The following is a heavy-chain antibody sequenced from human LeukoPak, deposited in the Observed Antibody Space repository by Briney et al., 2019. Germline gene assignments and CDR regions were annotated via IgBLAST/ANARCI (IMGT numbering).Heavy chain of an antibody. D-gene: IGHD5-18*01. J-gene: IGHJ4*02. CDR1: GFTFDDYA. CDR2: ISWNSGSI. V-gene: IGHV3-9*01. Sequence: GGSLRLSCAASGFTFDDYAMHWVRQAPGKGLEWVSGISWNSGSIGYADSVKGRFTISRDNAKNSLYLQMNSLRAEDTAVYYCAKRHLRGYSYGPSSFDYWGQGTLVTVSS. CDR3: AKRHLRGYSYGPSSFDY.